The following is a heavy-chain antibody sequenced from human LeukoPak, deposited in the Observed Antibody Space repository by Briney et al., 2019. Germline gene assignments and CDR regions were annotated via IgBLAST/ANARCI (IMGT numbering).Heavy chain of an antibody. CDR3: ARDHINSGLFDS. V-gene: IGHV6-1*01. CDR2: TYYRSKWYN. J-gene: IGHJ4*02. D-gene: IGHD6-19*01. Sequence: SQTLSLTCALSGDFVSSNSAAWNWIRQSPSRGLEWLGRTYYRSKWYNDYAVSVKSRITINPDTSENHFSLQLNSVTPEDTAVYFCARDHINSGLFDSWGQGTLVTVSS. CDR1: GDFVSSNSAA.